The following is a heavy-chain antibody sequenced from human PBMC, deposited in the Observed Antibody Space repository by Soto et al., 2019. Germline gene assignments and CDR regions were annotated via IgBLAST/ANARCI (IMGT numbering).Heavy chain of an antibody. J-gene: IGHJ4*02. V-gene: IGHV1-3*01. CDR2: INAGHGNT. CDR3: AAILLWFGEPNGYDY. D-gene: IGHD3-10*01. Sequence: ASVNVSCKASGYTFTRYAMHWVRQAPGRRLEWMGWINAGHGNTKYSQKLQGRVTITRDTSASTAYMERSSLRYEDTAVNYCAAILLWFGEPNGYDYWGQGTLVTVSS. CDR1: GYTFTRYA.